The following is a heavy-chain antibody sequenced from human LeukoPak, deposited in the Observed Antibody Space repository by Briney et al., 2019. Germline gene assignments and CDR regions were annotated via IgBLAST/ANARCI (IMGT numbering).Heavy chain of an antibody. CDR1: GGSFSGYY. CDR2: INHSGST. V-gene: IGHV4-34*01. Sequence: SETLSLTCAVYGGSFSGYYWSWIRQPPGKGLEWIGEINHSGSTNYNPSLKSRVTTSVDTSKNQFSLKLSSVTAADTAVYYCARQWRDYDYVWGSYRYVWFDPWGQGTLVTVSS. D-gene: IGHD3-16*02. CDR3: ARQWRDYDYVWGSYRYVWFDP. J-gene: IGHJ5*02.